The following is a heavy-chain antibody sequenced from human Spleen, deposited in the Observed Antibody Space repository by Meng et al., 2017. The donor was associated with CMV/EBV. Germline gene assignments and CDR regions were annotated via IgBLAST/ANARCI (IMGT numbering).Heavy chain of an antibody. CDR1: GGSSRGYY. J-gene: IGHJ4*02. D-gene: IGHD2-2*01. Sequence: SETLSLTCAVYGGSSRGYYWTWIRQPPGKGLEWIGEVIHGGTTNYNPSLKNRVTMSVDTSRNQVSLKLRAVTAADTAVYYCARGPEAIVVVPPTDWGQGTLVTVSS. CDR3: ARGPEAIVVVPPTD. CDR2: VIHGGTT. V-gene: IGHV4-34*01.